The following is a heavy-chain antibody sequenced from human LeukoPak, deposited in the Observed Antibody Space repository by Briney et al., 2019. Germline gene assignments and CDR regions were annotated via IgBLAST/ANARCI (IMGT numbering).Heavy chain of an antibody. J-gene: IGHJ4*02. D-gene: IGHD6-19*01. Sequence: SETLSPTCTVSGGSISSYYWCWIRQPPGKGLEWIGYIYYSGSTNYNPSLKSRVTISVDTSKNQFSLKLSSVTAADTAVYYCARAYSSGWYPAGFDYWGQGTLVTVSS. V-gene: IGHV4-59*08. CDR1: GGSISSYY. CDR2: IYYSGST. CDR3: ARAYSSGWYPAGFDY.